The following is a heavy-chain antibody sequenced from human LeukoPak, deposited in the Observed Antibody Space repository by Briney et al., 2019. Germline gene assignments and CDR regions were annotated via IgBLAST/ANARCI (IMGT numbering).Heavy chain of an antibody. D-gene: IGHD1-26*01. CDR3: ARRAYYFDY. CDR2: ISSSSSPI. J-gene: IGHJ4*02. CDR1: GFTFSSYS. Sequence: GVLRLSCAASGFTFSSYSMNWVRQAPGKGLEWVSYISSSSSPIYYADSVKGRFTISRDNAKNSLYLQMNSLRAEDTAVYYCARRAYYFDYWGQGTLVTVSS. V-gene: IGHV3-48*04.